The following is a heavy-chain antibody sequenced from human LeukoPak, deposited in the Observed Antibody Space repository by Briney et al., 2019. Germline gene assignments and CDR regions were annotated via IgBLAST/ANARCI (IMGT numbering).Heavy chain of an antibody. Sequence: SETLSLTCTVSGGSISSYYWSWIRQPPGKGLEWIGYIYYSGSTKYNPSLKSRVTISVDTSKNQFPLKLSSVTAADTAVYYCARSRARGWGSGYYYDDAFDIWGQGTMVTVSS. J-gene: IGHJ3*02. D-gene: IGHD3-22*01. V-gene: IGHV4-59*08. CDR2: IYYSGST. CDR1: GGSISSYY. CDR3: ARSRARGWGSGYYYDDAFDI.